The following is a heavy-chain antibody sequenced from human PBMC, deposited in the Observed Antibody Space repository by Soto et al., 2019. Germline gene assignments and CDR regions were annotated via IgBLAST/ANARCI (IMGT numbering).Heavy chain of an antibody. CDR3: AKEFYGDYVVDDAFDI. Sequence: GGSLRLSCAASGFTFSSYAMSWVRQAPGKGLEWVPAISGSGGSTYYADSVKGRFTISRDNSKNTLYLQMNSLRAEDTAVYYCAKEFYGDYVVDDAFDIWGQGTMVTVSS. D-gene: IGHD4-17*01. CDR2: ISGSGGST. V-gene: IGHV3-23*01. J-gene: IGHJ3*02. CDR1: GFTFSSYA.